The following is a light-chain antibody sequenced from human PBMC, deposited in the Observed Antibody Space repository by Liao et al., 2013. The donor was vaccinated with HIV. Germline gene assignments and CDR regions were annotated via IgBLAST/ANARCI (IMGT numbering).Light chain of an antibody. CDR2: QNN. Sequence: SYELSQPPSVSVSPGQTVSITCSGDKLGDNYVCWYQQRPGQSPVLVIYQNNKRPSGIPERFSGSNSGNTATLTISGTQAMDEADYYCQAWDSSTSVFGSGTKVTVL. J-gene: IGLJ1*01. V-gene: IGLV3-1*01. CDR3: QAWDSSTSV. CDR1: KLGDNY.